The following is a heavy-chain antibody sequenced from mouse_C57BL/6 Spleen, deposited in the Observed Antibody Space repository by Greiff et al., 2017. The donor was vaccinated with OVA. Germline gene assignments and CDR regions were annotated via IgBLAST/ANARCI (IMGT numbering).Heavy chain of an antibody. J-gene: IGHJ2*01. CDR2: IDPSDSET. CDR1: GYTFTSYW. Sequence: VQLQQPGAELVRPGSSVKLSCKASGYTFTSYWIHWVKQRPIQGLEWIGNIDPSDSETHYNQKFKDKATLTVDKSSSTAYMQLSSLTSEDSAVYYCARGRGYYYFDYWVQGTTLTVSS. V-gene: IGHV1-52*01. CDR3: ARGRGYYYFDY. D-gene: IGHD2-3*01.